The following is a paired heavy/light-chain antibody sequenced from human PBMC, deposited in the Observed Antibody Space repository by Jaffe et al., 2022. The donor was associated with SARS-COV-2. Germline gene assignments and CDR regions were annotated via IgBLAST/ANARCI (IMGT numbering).Light chain of an antibody. CDR1: SSNIANNF. CDR3: ATWDRSLNAYV. Sequence: QSVLTQPPSVSAAPGQKVSISCSGSSSNIANNFVSWYQQLPGAAPKLLIYENTKRPSGIPGRFSGSKSGTSATLGITGLQTGDEADYYCATWDRSLNAYVFGTGAKVTVL. V-gene: IGLV1-51*02. J-gene: IGLJ1*01. CDR2: ENT.
Heavy chain of an antibody. Sequence: QLQFQESGPGLVKPSETLSLTCTVSGGPISSTAYYWAWIRQSPGKGLEWIGSIDFGGRSYYSPSLESRVTISVDTSKNQFSLKLTSVTAADTAMYYCARDGFDTSFFDYWGQGTLVTVSS. J-gene: IGHJ4*02. V-gene: IGHV4-39*02. CDR2: IDFGGRS. CDR1: GGPISSTAYY. D-gene: IGHD6-25*01. CDR3: ARDGFDTSFFDY.